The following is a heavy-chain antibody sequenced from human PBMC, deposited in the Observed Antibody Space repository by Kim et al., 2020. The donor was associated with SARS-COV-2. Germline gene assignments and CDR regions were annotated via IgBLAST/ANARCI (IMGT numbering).Heavy chain of an antibody. CDR3: ARASGGSYSLDAFDI. J-gene: IGHJ3*02. V-gene: IGHV4-4*07. Sequence: PALKGRVTMSVDTSKNQFSLKLSSVTAADTAVYYCARASGGSYSLDAFDIWGQGTMVTVSS. D-gene: IGHD1-26*01.